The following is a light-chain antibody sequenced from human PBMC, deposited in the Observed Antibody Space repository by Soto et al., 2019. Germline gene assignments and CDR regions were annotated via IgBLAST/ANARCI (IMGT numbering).Light chain of an antibody. CDR2: GAS. J-gene: IGKJ3*01. V-gene: IGKV3-15*01. CDR3: QQYSDSPIT. Sequence: EIVMTQSPATLSVSPGERATLSCRASQSVGRNLAWYQQRPGQAPRLLIHGASARPSGVPARFSGSGSGTEFTLTIISLQSDDFAFYYCQQYSDSPITFGPRTTVDLK. CDR1: QSVGRN.